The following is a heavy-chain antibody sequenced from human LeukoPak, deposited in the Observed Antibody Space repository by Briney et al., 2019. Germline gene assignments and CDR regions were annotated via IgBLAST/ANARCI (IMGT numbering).Heavy chain of an antibody. J-gene: IGHJ4*02. V-gene: IGHV3-43*01. Sequence: GGSLRLSCAASGFTFDDYTMHWVRLAPGKGLEWLSLITRDGLTTYYADSVKGRFTISRDTSKNSLFLQMNNLRTEDTALYYCANEKTLTFDYWGRGTQVTVSS. D-gene: IGHD3-9*01. CDR3: ANEKTLTFDY. CDR1: GFTFDDYT. CDR2: ITRDGLTT.